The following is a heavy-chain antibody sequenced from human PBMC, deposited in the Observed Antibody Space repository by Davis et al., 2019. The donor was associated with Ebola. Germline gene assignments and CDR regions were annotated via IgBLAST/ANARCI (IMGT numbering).Heavy chain of an antibody. V-gene: IGHV4-59*11. D-gene: IGHD3-16*01. CDR3: AERGGSV. J-gene: IGHJ4*02. Sequence: PSETLSLTCTVSGVSISRHYWSWIRQPPGKRLEWIGSIYYTGSAYYNSSLNSRVTISVDTSKNQFSLKLSSVTAADTAMYYCAERGGSVWGQGTLVTVS. CDR2: IYYTGSA. CDR1: GVSISRHY.